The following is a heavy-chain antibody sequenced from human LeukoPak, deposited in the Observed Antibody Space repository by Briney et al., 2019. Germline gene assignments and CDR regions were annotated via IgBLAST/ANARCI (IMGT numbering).Heavy chain of an antibody. D-gene: IGHD2-21*02. CDR3: ARDQVGGHYQF. Sequence: GGSLRLSCAASRFTFSDYWMTWVRQAPGKGPEWVANIREDGRKAYYVDSVMGRFTISRDNVKNSLYLQMNYLRAEDTAVYYCARDQVGGHYQFWGQGALVAVSS. V-gene: IGHV3-7*01. CDR1: RFTFSDYW. J-gene: IGHJ4*02. CDR2: IREDGRKA.